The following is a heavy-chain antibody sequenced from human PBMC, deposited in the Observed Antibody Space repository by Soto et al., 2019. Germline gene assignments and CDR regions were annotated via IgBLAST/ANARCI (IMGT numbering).Heavy chain of an antibody. Sequence: QVQLVQSGAEVKKPGSSVKVSCKASGGTFSSYTISWVRQAPGQGLEWMGRIIPILGIANYAQKFQGRVTITADKSTSTAYMELSSLRSEDTAVYYCARGVGSGSYETTKHNWFDPWGQGTLVTVSS. CDR3: ARGVGSGSYETTKHNWFDP. V-gene: IGHV1-69*02. CDR2: IIPILGIA. J-gene: IGHJ5*02. CDR1: GGTFSSYT. D-gene: IGHD3-10*01.